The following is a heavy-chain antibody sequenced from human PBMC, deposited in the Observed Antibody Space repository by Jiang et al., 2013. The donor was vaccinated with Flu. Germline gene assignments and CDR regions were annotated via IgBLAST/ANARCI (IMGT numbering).Heavy chain of an antibody. D-gene: IGHD6-19*01. V-gene: IGHV4-59*01. CDR3: ARGAFDSSGWYVLVYFQH. CDR2: IYYSGST. CDR1: GGSISSYY. Sequence: PGLVKPSETLSLTCTVSGGSISSYYWSWIRQPPGKGLEWIGYIYYSGSTNYNPSLKSRVTISVDTSKNQFSLKLSSVTAADTAVYYCARGAFDSSGWYVLVYFQHWGQGTLVTVSS. J-gene: IGHJ1*01.